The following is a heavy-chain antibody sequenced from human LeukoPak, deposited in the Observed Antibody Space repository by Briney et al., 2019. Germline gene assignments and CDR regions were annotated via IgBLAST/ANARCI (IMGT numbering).Heavy chain of an antibody. D-gene: IGHD6-19*01. CDR3: ARYRTAVALGY. V-gene: IGHV3-21*01. CDR2: ISSSSYI. CDR1: GFTFSSYS. Sequence: PGGSLRLSCAASGFTFSSYSMNWVRQAPGKGLEWVSSISSSSYIYYADSVKGRFTISRDNAKNSLYLQMNSLRAEDTAVYYCARYRTAVALGYWGQGTLVTVSS. J-gene: IGHJ4*02.